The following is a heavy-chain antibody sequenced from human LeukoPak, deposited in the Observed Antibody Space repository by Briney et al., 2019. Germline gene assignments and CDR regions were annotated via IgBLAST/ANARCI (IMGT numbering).Heavy chain of an antibody. CDR2: IYYSGST. Sequence: SETLSLTCTVSGGSISSGDYYWSWIRQPPGKGLEWIGYIYYSGSTYYNPSLKSRVTISVDTSKNQFSLKLSSVTAADTAVYYCARLMLREGYYFDYWGQGTLVTVSS. CDR3: ARLMLREGYYFDY. J-gene: IGHJ4*02. CDR1: GGSISSGDYY. D-gene: IGHD2-15*01. V-gene: IGHV4-30-4*01.